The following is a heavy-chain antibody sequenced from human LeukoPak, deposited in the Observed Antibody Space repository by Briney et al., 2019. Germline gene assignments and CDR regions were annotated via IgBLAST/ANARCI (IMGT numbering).Heavy chain of an antibody. D-gene: IGHD1-26*01. CDR1: GYSFTTYW. J-gene: IGHJ4*02. CDR3: ARALVGAATQSY. CDR2: IYPGDSDT. Sequence: GESLKISCKGSGYSFTTYWIAWVRQMPGKGLEWMGVIYPGDSDTRYSPSFQGQVTLSADKSISTAYLQWSSLKDSDTAIYYCARALVGAATQSYWGQGTLVTVSS. V-gene: IGHV5-51*01.